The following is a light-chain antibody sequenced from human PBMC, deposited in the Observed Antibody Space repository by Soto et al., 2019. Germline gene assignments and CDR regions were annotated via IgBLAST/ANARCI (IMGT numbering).Light chain of an antibody. J-gene: IGKJ4*01. CDR2: DAS. CDR1: QSVSSY. Sequence: EIVLTQSPATLSLSPGERATLSCRASQSVSSYLAWYQQKPGQAPRLLIYDASNRATGIPARFSGSGSGTDFTLTISSLEPEDFAVYYCKQRSNWLSTFGGGTKVEIK. CDR3: KQRSNWLST. V-gene: IGKV3-11*01.